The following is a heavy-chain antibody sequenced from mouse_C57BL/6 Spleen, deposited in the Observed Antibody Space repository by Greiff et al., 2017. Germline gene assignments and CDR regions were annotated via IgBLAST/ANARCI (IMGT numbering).Heavy chain of an antibody. CDR2: INPNNGGT. V-gene: IGHV1-26*01. D-gene: IGHD1-1*01. CDR3: ARGGDCYGSSLYAMDY. J-gene: IGHJ4*01. CDR1: GYTFTDYY. Sequence: EVQLQQSGPELVKPGASVKISCKASGYTFTDYYMNWVKQSHGKSLEWIGDINPNNGGTSYNQKFKGKATLTVDKSSSTAYMELRSLTSEDSAVYYCARGGDCYGSSLYAMDYWGQGTSVTVSS.